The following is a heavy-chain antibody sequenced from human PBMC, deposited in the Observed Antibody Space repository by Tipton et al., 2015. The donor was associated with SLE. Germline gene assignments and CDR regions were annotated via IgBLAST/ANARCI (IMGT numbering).Heavy chain of an antibody. CDR1: NGSLRSGSHY. J-gene: IGHJ3*01. V-gene: IGHV4-39*01. D-gene: IGHD5-24*01. CDR3: ASREMAQTWGAFDV. CDR2: IYYAGLT. Sequence: TLSLTCSVSNGSLRSGSHYWAWIRQPPGKGLEWLGNIYYAGLTSYNPSLKSRVVISIDRTKKIFSLKVRSVTAADTAVYFCASREMAQTWGAFDVWGQGTTVTVSS.